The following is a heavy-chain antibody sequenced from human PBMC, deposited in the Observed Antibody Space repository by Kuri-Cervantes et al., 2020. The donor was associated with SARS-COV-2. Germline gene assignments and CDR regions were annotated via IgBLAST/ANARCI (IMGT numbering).Heavy chain of an antibody. Sequence: SETLSLTCTVSGGSISSGSYYWSWIRQPAGKGLEWIGRIYTSGSTNYNPSLKSRVTISVDTSKNQFSLKLSSVTAADTAVYYCARDTYYYDSSGYYRQFDYWGQGTLVTVSS. V-gene: IGHV4-61*02. D-gene: IGHD3-22*01. J-gene: IGHJ4*02. CDR2: IYTSGST. CDR3: ARDTYYYDSSGYYRQFDY. CDR1: GGSISSGSYY.